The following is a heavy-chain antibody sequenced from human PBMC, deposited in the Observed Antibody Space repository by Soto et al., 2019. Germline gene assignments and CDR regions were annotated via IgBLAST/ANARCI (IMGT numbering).Heavy chain of an antibody. Sequence: PSETPFLTFAGYCGAFSGYYWGRIRQPPGEGVGGIGEINHSGSTNYNPSLKSRVTISVDTSKNQFSLKLSSVTAADTAVYYCARGATYYDFWSGSRYYYGMDVWGQGTTVTVSS. CDR2: INHSGST. V-gene: IGHV4-34*01. CDR3: ARGATYYDFWSGSRYYYGMDV. J-gene: IGHJ6*02. CDR1: CGAFSGYY. D-gene: IGHD3-3*01.